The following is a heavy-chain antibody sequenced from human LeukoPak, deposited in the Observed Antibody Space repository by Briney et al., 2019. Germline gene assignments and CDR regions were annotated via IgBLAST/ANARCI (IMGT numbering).Heavy chain of an antibody. J-gene: IGHJ4*02. CDR2: IRGEGSNK. CDR3: VCYYGDGDF. D-gene: IGHD4-17*01. CDR1: GFTFTSSG. Sequence: PGGALRLSCAASGFTFTSSGTHWVRHAPGKGVEWVALIRGEGSNKYYADSVKGRVTISRDNFKNTLYLQMNSLRPGDTAVYYCVCYYGDGDFWGQGTLVTVSS. V-gene: IGHV3-30*02.